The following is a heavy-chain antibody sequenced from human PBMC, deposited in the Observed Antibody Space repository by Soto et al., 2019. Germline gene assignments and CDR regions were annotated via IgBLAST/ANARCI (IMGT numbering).Heavy chain of an antibody. V-gene: IGHV1-46*01. J-gene: IGHJ6*02. CDR2: INPSGGST. CDR3: ARGEQQWLVLTTRYGMDV. CDR1: GYTFTSYY. Sequence: ASVKVSCKASGYTFTSYYMHWVRQAPGQGXEWMGIINPSGGSTSYAQKFQGRVTMTRDTSTSTVYMELSSLRSEDTAVYYCARGEQQWLVLTTRYGMDVWGQGTTVTVSS. D-gene: IGHD6-19*01.